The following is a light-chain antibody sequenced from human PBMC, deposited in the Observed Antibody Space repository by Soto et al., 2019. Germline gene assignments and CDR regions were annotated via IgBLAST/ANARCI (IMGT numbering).Light chain of an antibody. V-gene: IGKV1-5*01. J-gene: IGKJ1*01. CDR1: QSISSW. Sequence: DIQMTQSPSTLSASVVDRVTITCLASQSISSWLAWYQQKPGKAPKLLIYDASSVERGVPSRFSGSGSGTEFTLTISSLQPDDFATYYCQQYNTYWTFGQGTKV. CDR2: DAS. CDR3: QQYNTYWT.